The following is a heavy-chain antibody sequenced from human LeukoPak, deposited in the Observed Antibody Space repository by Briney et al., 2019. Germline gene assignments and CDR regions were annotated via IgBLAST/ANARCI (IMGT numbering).Heavy chain of an antibody. CDR3: AKNLGATAATSTY. D-gene: IGHD6-13*01. J-gene: IGHJ4*02. V-gene: IGHV3-21*01. CDR1: GFTFSSYS. Sequence: PGGSLRLSCAASGFTFSSYSMNWVRQAPGKGLEWDSTISSGSNYMYYADSVKGRFTISRDNAKDSLHLQMNSLRAEDTAVYYCAKNLGATAATSTYWGQGTLVTVSS. CDR2: ISSGSNYM.